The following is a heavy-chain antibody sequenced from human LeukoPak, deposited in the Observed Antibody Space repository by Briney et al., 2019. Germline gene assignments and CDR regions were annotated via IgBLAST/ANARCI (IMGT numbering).Heavy chain of an antibody. D-gene: IGHD4-17*01. CDR2: INPKNGGT. CDR3: ARRWQWSDYVFDY. CDR1: GYTFTDYY. V-gene: IGHV1-2*04. J-gene: IGHJ4*02. Sequence: GASVKVSCKASGYTFTDYYMHWVRQAPGQGLEWMGWINPKNGGTNYAQNFQGWVTMTTDTSTSTAYMELRSLRSDDTAVYYCARRWQWSDYVFDYWGQGTLVTVSS.